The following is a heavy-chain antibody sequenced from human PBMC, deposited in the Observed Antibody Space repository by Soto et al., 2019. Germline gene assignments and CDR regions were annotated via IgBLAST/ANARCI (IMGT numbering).Heavy chain of an antibody. CDR1: GFTFSSYA. D-gene: IGHD2-15*01. CDR3: ARAECDGGSCYTLVGLRYGMDV. CDR2: ISYDGNNK. Sequence: QVQLVESGGGVVQPGRSLRLSCAASGFTFSSYAMYWVRQAPGKGLEWVAVISYDGNNKYYADSVKGRFTISRDNSKNTLYLQMNSPRAEDTAVYYCARAECDGGSCYTLVGLRYGMDVWGQGTTVTVSS. J-gene: IGHJ6*02. V-gene: IGHV3-30-3*01.